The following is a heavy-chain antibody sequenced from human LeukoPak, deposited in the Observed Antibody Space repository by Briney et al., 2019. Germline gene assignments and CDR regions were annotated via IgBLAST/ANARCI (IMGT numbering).Heavy chain of an antibody. CDR1: GFTFSSYA. Sequence: GGSLRLSCAASGFTFSSYAMHWVRQAPGKGLEWVAVISYDGSNKYYADSVKGRFTISRDNSKNTLYLQMNSLRAEDTAVYYCAKDSRGSYSTWGQGTLVTASS. V-gene: IGHV3-30*04. CDR2: ISYDGSNK. CDR3: AKDSRGSYST. J-gene: IGHJ5*02. D-gene: IGHD1-26*01.